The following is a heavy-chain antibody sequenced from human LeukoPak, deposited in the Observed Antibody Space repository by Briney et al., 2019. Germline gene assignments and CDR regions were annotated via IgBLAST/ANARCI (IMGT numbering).Heavy chain of an antibody. J-gene: IGHJ4*02. CDR2: IIPIFGTA. CDR3: ARDPYCSSTSCYGPFDY. V-gene: IGHV1-69*01. CDR1: GGIFSSYA. Sequence: SVKVSCKASGGIFSSYAISWVRQAPGQGLEWMGGIIPIFGTANYAQKFQGRVTITADESTSTAYMELSSLRSEDTAVYYCARDPYCSSTSCYGPFDYWGQGTLVTVSS. D-gene: IGHD2-2*01.